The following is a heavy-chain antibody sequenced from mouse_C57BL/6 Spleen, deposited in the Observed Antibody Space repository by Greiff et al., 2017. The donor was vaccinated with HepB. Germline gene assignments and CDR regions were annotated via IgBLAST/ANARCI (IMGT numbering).Heavy chain of an antibody. CDR3: ARSLLLRRYFDY. CDR1: GYTFTSYW. Sequence: VQLQQSGAELVMPGASVKLSCKASGYTFTSYWMHWVKQRPGQGLEWIGEIDPSDSYTNYNQKFKGKSTLTVDKSSSTAYMQHSSLTSEDSAVYYCARSLLLRRYFDYWGQGTTLTVSS. J-gene: IGHJ2*01. D-gene: IGHD1-1*01. CDR2: IDPSDSYT. V-gene: IGHV1-69*01.